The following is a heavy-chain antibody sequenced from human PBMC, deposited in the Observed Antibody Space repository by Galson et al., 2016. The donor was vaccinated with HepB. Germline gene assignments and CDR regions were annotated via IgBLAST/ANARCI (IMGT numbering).Heavy chain of an antibody. CDR3: ARDYRGYSGYDY. CDR2: ISSSSKYI. CDR1: GFTFSDYS. V-gene: IGHV3-21*01. J-gene: IGHJ4*02. Sequence: SLRLSCAASGFTFSDYSMNWVRQAPGKGLEWVSAISSSSKYISYAESVKGRFIVSRDNVKSSLDLQLSSLRAEDTARYYCARDYRGYSGYDYWGQGTPVTVSS. D-gene: IGHD5-18*01.